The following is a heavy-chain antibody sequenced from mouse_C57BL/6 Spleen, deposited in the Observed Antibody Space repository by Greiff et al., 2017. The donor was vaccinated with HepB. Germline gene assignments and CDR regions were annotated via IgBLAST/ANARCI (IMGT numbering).Heavy chain of an antibody. D-gene: IGHD2-10*01. CDR2: IDPENGDT. CDR3: TPTGFAY. J-gene: IGHJ3*01. Sequence: VQLQQSGAELVRPGASVKLSCTASGFNIKDDYMHWVKQRPEQGLEWIGWIDPENGDTEYASKFQGKATITADTSSTTAYLTLSSLTSEDTAVYYCTPTGFAYWGQGTLVTVSA. CDR1: GFNIKDDY. V-gene: IGHV14-4*01.